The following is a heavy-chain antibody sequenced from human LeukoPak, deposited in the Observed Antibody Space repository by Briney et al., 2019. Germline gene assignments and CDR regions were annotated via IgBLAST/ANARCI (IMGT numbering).Heavy chain of an antibody. D-gene: IGHD4-17*01. J-gene: IGHJ4*02. Sequence: GGSLRLSCAASGFTFSTYAMHWVRQAPGKGLEYLSAISSSGASTYYANSVKGRFTISRDNSKNTLYLQMDSLRAEDMAVYYCARDQSMTTVTTCDYWGRGTLVTVSS. CDR1: GFTFSTYA. CDR3: ARDQSMTTVTTCDY. V-gene: IGHV3-64*01. CDR2: ISSSGAST.